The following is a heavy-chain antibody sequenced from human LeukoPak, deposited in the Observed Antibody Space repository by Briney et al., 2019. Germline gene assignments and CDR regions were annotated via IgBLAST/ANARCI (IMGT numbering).Heavy chain of an antibody. J-gene: IGHJ6*02. CDR3: AREIPQGMDV. CDR2: INPTGGTA. V-gene: IGHV1-46*01. Sequence: ASVKVSCKASGYTFITYYMHWVRRAPGQGLEWMGIINPTGGTATYSQKFQGRVTMTRDTSTSTVYMELSSLGSEDTAVYFCAREIPQGMDVWGQGTTVTVSS. CDR1: GYTFITYY.